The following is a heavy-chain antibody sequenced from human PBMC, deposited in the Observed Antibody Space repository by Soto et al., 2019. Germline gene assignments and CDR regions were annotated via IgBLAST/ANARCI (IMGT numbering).Heavy chain of an antibody. J-gene: IGHJ4*02. V-gene: IGHV2-5*02. D-gene: IGHD3-22*01. Sequence: QITLKESGPTVVTPTQTLTLTCNLSGFSLRTSGLGVGWIRQPPGKALEWLAVIYWDGDKRYSPSLKSRLSITKDTSKNQVILTMTNLDPVDTATYYCARINDYDTNLYFDYWGQGILVTVSS. CDR2: IYWDGDK. CDR3: ARINDYDTNLYFDY. CDR1: GFSLRTSGLG.